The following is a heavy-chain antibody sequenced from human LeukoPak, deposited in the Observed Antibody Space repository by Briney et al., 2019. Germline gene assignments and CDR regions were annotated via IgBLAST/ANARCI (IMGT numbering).Heavy chain of an antibody. CDR3: ARSDWFDP. CDR2: ISGSGDNT. CDR1: GFTFSSYA. D-gene: IGHD3-3*01. V-gene: IGHV3-23*01. Sequence: GGSLRLSCAASGFTFSSYAMSWVRQAPGKGLEWVSGISGSGDNTYYADSVKGRFTISRDNAKNTLYLQMNSLRVEDTAVYYCARSDWFDPWGQGTLVTVSS. J-gene: IGHJ5*02.